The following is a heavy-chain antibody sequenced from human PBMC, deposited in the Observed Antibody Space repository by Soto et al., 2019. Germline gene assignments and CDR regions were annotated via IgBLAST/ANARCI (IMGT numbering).Heavy chain of an antibody. V-gene: IGHV5-51*01. CDR3: ASVRVVSDDSGSYYYYMDV. CDR1: GYSFTSYW. D-gene: IGHD2-15*01. J-gene: IGHJ6*03. CDR2: IYPGDSDT. Sequence: GESLKISCKGSGYSFTSYWIGWVRQMPGKGLEWMGIIYPGDSDTRYSPSFQGQVTISADKSISTAYLQWSSLKASDTALYYCASVRVVSDDSGSYYYYMDVWGQGTTVTVSS.